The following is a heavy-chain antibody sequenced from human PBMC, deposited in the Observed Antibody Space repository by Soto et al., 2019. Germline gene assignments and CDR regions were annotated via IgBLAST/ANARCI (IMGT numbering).Heavy chain of an antibody. Sequence: GGSLRLSCEVSGFTFSSYTMTWVRQAPGKGLEWVSSISHSSNFIYYADSVRGRFTISRDNAKNSLFLQMNSLRADDTAVYYCVREGGIGVVYGLDVWGQGTTVTVSS. CDR3: VREGGIGVVYGLDV. V-gene: IGHV3-21*01. D-gene: IGHD6-19*01. J-gene: IGHJ6*02. CDR2: ISHSSNFI. CDR1: GFTFSSYT.